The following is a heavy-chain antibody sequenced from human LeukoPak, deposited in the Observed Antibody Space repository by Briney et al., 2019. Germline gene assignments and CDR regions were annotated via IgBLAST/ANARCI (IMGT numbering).Heavy chain of an antibody. CDR3: AADSRLGVPDYFDY. Sequence: GGSLRLSCAASRSSLSNYAMHWVRQPPGEELEWVAVIAHDGAIKFYADAVKGRFTISRDNSRNTLYLEMNNLRGEDTAVYFCAADSRLGVPDYFDYWGQGTLVTVS. CDR2: IAHDGAIK. CDR1: RSSLSNYA. J-gene: IGHJ4*02. D-gene: IGHD1-26*01. V-gene: IGHV3-30-3*01.